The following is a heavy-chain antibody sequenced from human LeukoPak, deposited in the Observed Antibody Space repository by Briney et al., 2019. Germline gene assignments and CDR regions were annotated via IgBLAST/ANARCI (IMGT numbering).Heavy chain of an antibody. CDR3: ARDLYGFWSGYFHAFDM. J-gene: IGHJ3*02. D-gene: IGHD3-3*01. CDR2: ISSGTNYT. CDR1: GFTFSDFY. Sequence: GGSLRLSCAASGFTFSDFYMSWIRQAPGKGLEWVAYISSGTNYTNYAGAVKGRYTISRDNAKNTLYLQMNSLRAEDTAVYYCARDLYGFWSGYFHAFDMWGQGTLVTVSS. V-gene: IGHV3-11*06.